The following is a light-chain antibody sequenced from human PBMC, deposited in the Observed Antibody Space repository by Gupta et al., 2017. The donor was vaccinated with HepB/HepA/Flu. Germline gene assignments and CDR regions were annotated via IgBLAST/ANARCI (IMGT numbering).Light chain of an antibody. CDR1: SSNIGSNY. Sequence: QSVLTQPPSASGTPGQRVTISCPGSSSNIGSNYVYWYQQFPGTAPKLLIYSNNQRPSGVPDRFSGSKSGTSASLAISGLRSDDEADYYCATWDDSLSGYVFGNGTNVTVL. CDR2: SNN. J-gene: IGLJ1*01. CDR3: ATWDDSLSGYV. V-gene: IGLV1-47*02.